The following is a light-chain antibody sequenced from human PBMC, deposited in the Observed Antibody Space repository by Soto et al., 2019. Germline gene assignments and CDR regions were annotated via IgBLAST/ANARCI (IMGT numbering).Light chain of an antibody. CDR3: QQYNNRLWT. Sequence: EIVMTQSPATLSVSPGERATLSCRASQSISSDLAWYQQKPGQAPRLLIYGASTRASDVPARFSGSGSGIEFTLSITSLQSEDFAVYYCQQYNNRLWTFGQGTKVEIK. CDR1: QSISSD. V-gene: IGKV3-15*01. CDR2: GAS. J-gene: IGKJ1*01.